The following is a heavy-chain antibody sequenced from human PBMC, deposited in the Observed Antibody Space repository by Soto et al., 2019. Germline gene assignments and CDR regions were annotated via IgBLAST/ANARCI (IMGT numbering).Heavy chain of an antibody. V-gene: IGHV1-3*01. CDR1: GYTFTSYA. D-gene: IGHD6-13*01. CDR3: ASSKTRYSSSLDYCYGMDV. J-gene: IGHJ6*02. CDR2: INAGNGNT. Sequence: ASVKVSCKASGYTFTSYAMHWVRQAPGQRLEWMGWINAGNGNTKYSQKFQGRVTITRDTSASTAYMELSSLRSEDTAVYYCASSKTRYSSSLDYCYGMDVWGQGTTVTVPS.